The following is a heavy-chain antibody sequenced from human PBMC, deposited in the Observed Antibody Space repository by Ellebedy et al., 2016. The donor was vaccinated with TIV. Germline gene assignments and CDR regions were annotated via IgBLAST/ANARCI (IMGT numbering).Heavy chain of an antibody. J-gene: IGHJ6*02. CDR3: ARDRYGDYYYYGMDV. CDR2: IIPIFGTA. V-gene: IGHV1-69*13. Sequence: SVKVSCXASGGTFSSYAISWVRQAPGQGLEWMGGIIPIFGTANYAQKFQGRVTITADESTSTAYMELSSLRSEDTAVYYCARDRYGDYYYYGMDVWGQGTTVTVSS. D-gene: IGHD4-17*01. CDR1: GGTFSSYA.